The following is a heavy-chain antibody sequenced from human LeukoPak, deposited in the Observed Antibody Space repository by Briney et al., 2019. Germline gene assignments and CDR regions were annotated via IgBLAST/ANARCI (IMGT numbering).Heavy chain of an antibody. V-gene: IGHV3-49*04. Sequence: SCTASGFRFVDYAMSRVRQAPGKGLEWVGFIRSKAYGGTAEYAASVKGRFTISRDDSKSIAYLQMDSLKTEDTAVYYCTRDQWPNWFDPWGQGTLVTVSS. D-gene: IGHD6-19*01. CDR3: TRDQWPNWFDP. CDR2: IRSKAYGGTA. J-gene: IGHJ5*02. CDR1: GFRFVDYA.